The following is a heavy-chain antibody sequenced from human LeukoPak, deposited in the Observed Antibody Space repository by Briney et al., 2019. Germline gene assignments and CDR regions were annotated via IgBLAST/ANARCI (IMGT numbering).Heavy chain of an antibody. CDR3: AKSYYDFWSGYYQTFDY. J-gene: IGHJ4*02. CDR2: ISSSGSTI. Sequence: MAGGSLRLSCAASGFTFSDYYMSWIRQAPGKGLEWVSYISSSGSTIYYADSVKGRFTISRDNAKNSLYLQMNSPRAEDTAVYYCAKSYYDFWSGYYQTFDYWGQGTLVTVSS. V-gene: IGHV3-11*04. CDR1: GFTFSDYY. D-gene: IGHD3-3*01.